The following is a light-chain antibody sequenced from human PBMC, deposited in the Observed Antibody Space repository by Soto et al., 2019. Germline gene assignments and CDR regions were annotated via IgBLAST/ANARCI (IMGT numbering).Light chain of an antibody. CDR1: SNDFGGYSF. J-gene: IGLJ1*01. CDR2: EVS. Sequence: QSALTQPPSSSGSPGQSVTISCTGTSNDFGGYSFVSWYQQHPGKAPKLMIFEVSKRPSGVPDRFSGSKSGSTASLTVSGLQAEDEADYYCSSYAGNNIYYVFGTGTKVTVL. CDR3: SSYAGNNIYYV. V-gene: IGLV2-8*01.